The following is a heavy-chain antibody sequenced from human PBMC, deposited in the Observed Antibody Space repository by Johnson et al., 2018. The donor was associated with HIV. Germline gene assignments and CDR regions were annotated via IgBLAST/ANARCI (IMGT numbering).Heavy chain of an antibody. V-gene: IGHV3-30*14. Sequence: QVLLVESGGGVVQPGRSLRLSCAASGFTFSSYAMHWVRQAPGKGLEWVAVISYDGSNKYYADSVKGRFTISRDNSKNTLYLQMNSLRAEDTAVYFCARDPCTGASCLPGAFDIWGQGTLVTVSS. D-gene: IGHD2-15*01. J-gene: IGHJ3*02. CDR1: GFTFSSYA. CDR2: ISYDGSNK. CDR3: ARDPCTGASCLPGAFDI.